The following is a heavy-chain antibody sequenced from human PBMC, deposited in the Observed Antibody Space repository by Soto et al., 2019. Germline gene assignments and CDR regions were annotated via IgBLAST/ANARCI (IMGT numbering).Heavy chain of an antibody. J-gene: IGHJ4*02. Sequence: XGCLRLSCAESGFSFSSYSMNGVRKAPGKGLEWVSSISGSGNYTHYADFLRGRFTISRDNAKTSLYLQMNSLRAEDTAVYHCARAGINNYNEYYFDSWGQGTVVPVSS. CDR2: ISGSGNYT. CDR1: GFSFSSYS. D-gene: IGHD4-4*01. V-gene: IGHV3-21*01. CDR3: ARAGINNYNEYYFDS.